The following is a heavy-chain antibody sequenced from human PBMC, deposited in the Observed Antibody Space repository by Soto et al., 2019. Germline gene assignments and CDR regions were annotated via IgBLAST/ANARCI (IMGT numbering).Heavy chain of an antibody. CDR1: GYTFTRYG. J-gene: IGHJ6*02. Sequence: GASVKVSCKASGYTFTRYGISWVRQAPGQGLEWMGWISAYNGNTNYAQKLQGRVTMTTDTSTSTAYMELRSLRSDDTAVYYCARPGGDYGNHGYYYYYGMDVWGQGTTVTVSS. V-gene: IGHV1-18*01. D-gene: IGHD4-4*01. CDR3: ARPGGDYGNHGYYYYYGMDV. CDR2: ISAYNGNT.